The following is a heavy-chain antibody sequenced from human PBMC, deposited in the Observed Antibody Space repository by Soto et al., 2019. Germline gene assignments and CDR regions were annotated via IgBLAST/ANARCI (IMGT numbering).Heavy chain of an antibody. V-gene: IGHV1-18*01. D-gene: IGHD5-18*01. CDR1: GYTFTSYG. J-gene: IGHJ4*02. CDR3: AREVEGYTYGRDYFDY. CDR2: ISVYNGNT. Sequence: ASVKVSCKASGYTFTSYGISWVRQAPGQGLEWMGWISVYNGNTNYAQKLQGRVTMTTDTSTSTAYMELRSLRSDDTAVYYCAREVEGYTYGRDYFDYWGQGALVTVSS.